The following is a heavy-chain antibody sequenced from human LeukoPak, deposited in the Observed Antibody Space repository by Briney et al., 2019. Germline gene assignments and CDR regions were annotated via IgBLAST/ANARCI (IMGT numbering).Heavy chain of an antibody. J-gene: IGHJ4*02. Sequence: GGSLRLSCAASGFTFSDSAIHWVRQATGKGLEWVARIRSKADTYATTYAASLKGRFTISRDDSRNRAYLQMSSLRTEDTAVYYCTREYSSGWPFDFWGQGTLVTVSS. CDR3: TREYSSGWPFDF. V-gene: IGHV3-73*01. D-gene: IGHD6-19*01. CDR1: GFTFSDSA. CDR2: IRSKADTYAT.